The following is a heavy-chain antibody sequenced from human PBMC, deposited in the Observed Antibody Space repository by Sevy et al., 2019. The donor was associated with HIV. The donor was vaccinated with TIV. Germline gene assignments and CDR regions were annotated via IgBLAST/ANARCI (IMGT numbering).Heavy chain of an antibody. D-gene: IGHD4-17*01. J-gene: IGHJ1*01. CDR1: GFSLSTSGVG. V-gene: IGHV2-5*02. Sequence: SGPTLVNPTQTLTLTCTFSGFSLSTSGVGVGWIRQPPGKALEWLAVIYWDDNKRYSPSLKSRITITKDISKNQVVLTMTNMDPVDTATYYCARADYGDYVGYFQHWGQGTLVTVSS. CDR2: IYWDDNK. CDR3: ARADYGDYVGYFQH.